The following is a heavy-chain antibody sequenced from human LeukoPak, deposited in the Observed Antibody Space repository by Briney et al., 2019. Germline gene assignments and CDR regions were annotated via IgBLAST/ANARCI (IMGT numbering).Heavy chain of an antibody. J-gene: IGHJ4*02. D-gene: IGHD2-8*02. V-gene: IGHV3-21*01. CDR3: ATYRQVLLPFES. CDR2: ITYSSTYI. Sequence: PGGSLRLSCAASGFTFSNYNMNWVRQAPGKVLEWVSSITYSSTYIYYADSVKGRFTISRDNAKNSVYLEMNSLRAEDTAVYYCATYRQVLLPFESWGQGTLVTVSS. CDR1: GFTFSNYN.